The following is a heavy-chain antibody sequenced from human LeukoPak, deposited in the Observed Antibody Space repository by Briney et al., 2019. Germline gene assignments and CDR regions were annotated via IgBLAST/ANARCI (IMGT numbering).Heavy chain of an antibody. V-gene: IGHV1-69*01. CDR2: IIPIFGTA. Sequence: GSSVKVSCKASGGTFISYAISWVRQAPGQGLEWMGGIIPIFGTANYAQKFQGRVTITADESTSTAYMELSSLRSEDTAVYYCARVDGSGSGWFDPWGQGTLVTVSS. CDR3: ARVDGSGSGWFDP. CDR1: GGTFISYA. J-gene: IGHJ5*02. D-gene: IGHD3-10*01.